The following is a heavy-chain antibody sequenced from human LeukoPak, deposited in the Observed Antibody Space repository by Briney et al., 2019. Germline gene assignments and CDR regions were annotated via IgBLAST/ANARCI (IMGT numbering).Heavy chain of an antibody. CDR2: ISGSGGST. CDR3: AKEGQWELLGFGAYYYFDY. D-gene: IGHD1-26*01. J-gene: IGHJ4*02. V-gene: IGHV3-23*01. Sequence: PGGSLRLSCAASGFTFSSYGMSWVRQAPGKGLEWVSAISGSGGSTYYADSVKGRFTISRDNSKNTLYLQMNSLRAEDTAVYYCAKEGQWELLGFGAYYYFDYWGQGTLVTVSP. CDR1: GFTFSSYG.